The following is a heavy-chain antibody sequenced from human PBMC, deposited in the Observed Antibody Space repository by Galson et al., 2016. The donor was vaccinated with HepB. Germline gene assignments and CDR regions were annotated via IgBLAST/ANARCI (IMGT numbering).Heavy chain of an antibody. CDR2: INQSAGT. D-gene: IGHD4-17*01. J-gene: IGHJ4*02. CDR1: GASFSDFH. CDR3: ARLNTMTTEGVDS. Sequence: SETLSLTCAVYGASFSDFHWNWIRQPPGEGLEWIGEINQSAGTNFNPSLKSRVTISVDVSKNQFSLKLTSVTAADTAVYYCARLNTMTTEGVDSWGQGTLVTVSS. V-gene: IGHV4-34*01.